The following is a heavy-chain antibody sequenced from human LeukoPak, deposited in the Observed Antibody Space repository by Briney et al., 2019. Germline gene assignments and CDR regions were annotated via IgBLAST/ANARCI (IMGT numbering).Heavy chain of an antibody. V-gene: IGHV3-7*01. CDR1: GFTFSSYW. CDR3: ARDEIISVAGPFDY. J-gene: IGHJ4*02. Sequence: GGSLRLSCAASGFTFSSYWMSWVRQAPGKGLEWVANIKQDGSEKYYVDSVKGRFTISRDNAKNSLYLQMNSLRAEDTAVYYCARDEIISVAGPFDYWGQRTLVTVSS. CDR2: IKQDGSEK. D-gene: IGHD6-19*01.